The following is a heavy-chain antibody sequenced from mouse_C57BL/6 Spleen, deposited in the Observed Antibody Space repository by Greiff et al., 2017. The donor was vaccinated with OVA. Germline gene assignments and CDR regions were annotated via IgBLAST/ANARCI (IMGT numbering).Heavy chain of an antibody. CDR3: ASGGVGNYEGVGFAY. CDR2: INPNNGGT. V-gene: IGHV1-26*01. CDR1: GYTFTDYY. D-gene: IGHD2-1*01. J-gene: IGHJ3*01. Sequence: EVQLQQSGPELVKPGASVKISCKASGYTFTDYYMNWVKQSHGKSLEWIGDINPNNGGTSYNQKFKGKATLTVDKSSSTAYMELRSLTSEDSAVYYCASGGVGNYEGVGFAYWGQGTLVTVSA.